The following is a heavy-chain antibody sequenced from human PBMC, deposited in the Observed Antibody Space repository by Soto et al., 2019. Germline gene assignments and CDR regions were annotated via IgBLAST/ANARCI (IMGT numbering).Heavy chain of an antibody. D-gene: IGHD5-12*01. V-gene: IGHV3-23*01. CDR1: GFTFSDYA. CDR3: AKDAVSRDGVWLAHV. Sequence: EVQLLESGGHFVHPGGSLRLSYAASGFTFSDYAMIWIRQVPGKGLQWVSGLYGSGRGIHYAESVKGRFTISRDNSAYAVYLQRNTLRVEDSAIYYCAKDAVSRDGVWLAHVWGQGTVVTVSS. CDR2: LYGSGRGI. J-gene: IGHJ4*02.